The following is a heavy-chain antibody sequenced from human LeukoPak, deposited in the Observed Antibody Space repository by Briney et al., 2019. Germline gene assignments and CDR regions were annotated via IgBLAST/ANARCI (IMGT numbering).Heavy chain of an antibody. D-gene: IGHD3-10*01. V-gene: IGHV1-2*02. CDR2: INPNSGGT. CDR1: GYTFTGYY. Sequence: ASVRVSCKASGYTFTGYYMHWVRQAPGQGLEWMGWINPNSGGTNYEQKFQGRVTMTRDTSISTAYMELSRLRSDDTAVYYCARGPRMVRGVISTGLYYFDYWGQGTLVTVSS. CDR3: ARGPRMVRGVISTGLYYFDY. J-gene: IGHJ4*02.